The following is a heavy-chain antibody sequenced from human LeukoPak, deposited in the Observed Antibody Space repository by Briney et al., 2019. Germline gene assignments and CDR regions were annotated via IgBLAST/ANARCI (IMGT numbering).Heavy chain of an antibody. D-gene: IGHD2-15*01. CDR1: VGTFSSYA. V-gene: IGHV1-69*13. Sequence: SVKVSCKASVGTFSSYAISWVRQAPGQGLEWMGGIIPIFGTANYAQKFQGRVTITADESTSTAYMELSSLRSEDTAVYYCARDFPVAPQAFDIWGQGTMVTVSS. CDR3: ARDFPVAPQAFDI. CDR2: IIPIFGTA. J-gene: IGHJ3*02.